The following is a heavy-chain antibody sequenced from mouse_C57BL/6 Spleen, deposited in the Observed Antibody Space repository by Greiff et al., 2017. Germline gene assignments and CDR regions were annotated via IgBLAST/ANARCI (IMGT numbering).Heavy chain of an antibody. CDR2: IDPSDSYT. Sequence: VQLQQPGAELVKPGASVKLFCKASGYTFTSYWLQWVKQRPGQGLEWIGEIDPSDSYTNYNQKFKGKATWTVDTSSSTAYMQLSSLTSEDSAVYYCARGKIYDYDEDWYFDVWSTGTTVTVSS. CDR1: GYTFTSYW. CDR3: ARGKIYDYDEDWYFDV. J-gene: IGHJ1*03. V-gene: IGHV1-50*01. D-gene: IGHD2-4*01.